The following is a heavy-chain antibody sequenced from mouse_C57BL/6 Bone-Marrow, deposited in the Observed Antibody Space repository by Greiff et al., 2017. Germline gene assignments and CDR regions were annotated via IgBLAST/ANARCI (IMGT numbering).Heavy chain of an antibody. Sequence: EVQLVESGGGLVQPGGSLSLSCAASGFTFTDYYMSWVRQPPGKALEWLGFIRNKANGYTTEYSASVKGRFTISRDNSQSILYLQMHALRAEDSATYYCAGLNPLFAYWGQGTLLTVSA. CDR1: GFTFTDYY. J-gene: IGHJ3*01. CDR2: IRNKANGYTT. CDR3: AGLNPLFAY. V-gene: IGHV7-3*01.